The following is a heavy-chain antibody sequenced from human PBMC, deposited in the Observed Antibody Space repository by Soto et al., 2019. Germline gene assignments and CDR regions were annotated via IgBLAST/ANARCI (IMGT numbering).Heavy chain of an antibody. Sequence: PSETLSLTCTVSGGSISSYYWSWIRQPPGKGLEWIGYIYYSGSTNYNPSLKSRVTISVDTSKNQFSLKLSSVTAADTAVYYCARHSTYYDILTGYYPLYYFDYWGQGTLVTFSS. CDR3: ARHSTYYDILTGYYPLYYFDY. V-gene: IGHV4-59*08. J-gene: IGHJ4*02. D-gene: IGHD3-9*01. CDR1: GGSISSYY. CDR2: IYYSGST.